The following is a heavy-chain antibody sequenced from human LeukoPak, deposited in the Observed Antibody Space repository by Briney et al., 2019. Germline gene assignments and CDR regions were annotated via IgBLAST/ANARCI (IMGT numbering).Heavy chain of an antibody. Sequence: GGSLRLSCAGSGFTFSSYSINWVRQAPGKGLEWVSSISSSGNYRYYADSVKGRFTLSKDNANNSLYMQMNSLRAEDTAVYYCARDRSSTSGYYMDVWGTGTTVTVSS. CDR3: ARDRSSTSGYYMDV. D-gene: IGHD2-2*01. CDR2: ISSSGNYR. CDR1: GFTFSSYS. V-gene: IGHV3-21*01. J-gene: IGHJ6*03.